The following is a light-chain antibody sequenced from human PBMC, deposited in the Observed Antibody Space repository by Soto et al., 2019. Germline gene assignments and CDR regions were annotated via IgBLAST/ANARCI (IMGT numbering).Light chain of an antibody. CDR2: GNN. V-gene: IGLV1-40*01. J-gene: IGLJ1*01. CDR1: SSNIGAHYG. CDR3: QSYDRSLSGSV. Sequence: QSVLTQPPSVSGAPGQRVTISCTGSSSNIGAHYGVHWYQQLPGTAPKLVVYGNNIRPAGVPERFSGSKSGTSASLAITGLQAEDEADYYCQSYDRSLSGSVFGTGTKLTVL.